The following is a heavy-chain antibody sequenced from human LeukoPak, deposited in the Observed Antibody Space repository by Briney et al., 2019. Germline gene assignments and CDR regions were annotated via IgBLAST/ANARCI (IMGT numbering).Heavy chain of an antibody. Sequence: SETLSLTCGVSGGSITSTNWWSWVRQPPGQGLEWIGEVSLSGLTNYNPSLSSRVIMALDTPKNHLSLHLTSVTAADTAVYYCSRENGAFSPFGYWGQGYLVTVLS. D-gene: IGHD2-8*01. J-gene: IGHJ4*02. V-gene: IGHV4-4*02. CDR2: VSLSGLT. CDR3: SRENGAFSPFGY. CDR1: GGSITSTNW.